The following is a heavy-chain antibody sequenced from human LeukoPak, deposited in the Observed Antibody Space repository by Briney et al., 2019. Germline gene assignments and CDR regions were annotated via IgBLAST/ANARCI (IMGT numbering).Heavy chain of an antibody. Sequence: AGGSLRLSCAVSGFTVSTIYLSWVRQAPGKGLEWVSIIYSGGTTYYADSVKGRFTISRDNPKNTLYLQMNSLRAEDTAVYYCTREGPDSSGYSFDYWGRGTLVTVSS. D-gene: IGHD3-22*01. J-gene: IGHJ4*02. CDR3: TREGPDSSGYSFDY. CDR2: IYSGGTT. CDR1: GFTVSTIY. V-gene: IGHV3-53*01.